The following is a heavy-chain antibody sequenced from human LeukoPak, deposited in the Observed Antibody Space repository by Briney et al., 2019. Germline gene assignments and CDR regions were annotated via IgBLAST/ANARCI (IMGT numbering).Heavy chain of an antibody. CDR2: IYHSGST. CDR3: ARDPDPWYFDY. J-gene: IGHJ4*02. Sequence: PSETLSLTCTVSGGSISSGGYYWSWIRQPPGKGLEWIGYIYHSGSTYYNPSLKSRVTISVDTSKNQFSLKLSSVTAADTAVYYCARDPDPWYFDYWGQGTLVTVSS. V-gene: IGHV4-30-2*01. CDR1: GGSISSGGYY.